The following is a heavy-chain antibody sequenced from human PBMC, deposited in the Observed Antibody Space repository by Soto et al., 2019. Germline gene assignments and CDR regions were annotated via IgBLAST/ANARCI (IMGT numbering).Heavy chain of an antibody. CDR2: IYPGDSDT. D-gene: IGHD6-13*01. V-gene: IGHV5-51*01. CDR3: ARSNQFISVGGLYWYAL. CDR1: GYTFTTYG. Sequence: PGEALKISCNASGYTFTTYGITLWRQMLGKGLEWRGIIYPGDSDTRYSPSFQGQVTISADRSISTVYLQWSSLKASDTAMYYCARSNQFISVGGLYWYALWAQGTLVLVSS. J-gene: IGHJ1*01.